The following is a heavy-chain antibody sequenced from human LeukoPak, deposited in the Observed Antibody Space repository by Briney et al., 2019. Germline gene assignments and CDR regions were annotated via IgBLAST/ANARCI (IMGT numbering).Heavy chain of an antibody. CDR3: ARGRELELNLDAFDI. J-gene: IGHJ3*02. Sequence: GGSLRLSCAASGFTLSSYAMSWVRQAPGKGLEWVSAISGSGGSTYYADSVKGRFTISRDNAKNSLYLQMNSLRAEDTAVYYCARGRELELNLDAFDIWGQGTMVTVSS. V-gene: IGHV3-23*01. CDR2: ISGSGGST. D-gene: IGHD1-7*01. CDR1: GFTLSSYA.